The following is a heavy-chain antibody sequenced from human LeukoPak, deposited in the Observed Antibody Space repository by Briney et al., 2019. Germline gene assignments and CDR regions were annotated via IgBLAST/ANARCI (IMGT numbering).Heavy chain of an antibody. CDR1: GFTFSSYE. V-gene: IGHV3-48*03. Sequence: PGGSLRLSCAASGFTFSSYEMNWVRQAPGKGLEWVSYISHSGSTIYYADSVKGRFTISRDNAKSSLYLRMNSLRAQDTAVYYCARGHPYDSSGYYPTQFDYWGQGTLVTVSS. CDR2: ISHSGSTI. D-gene: IGHD3-22*01. CDR3: ARGHPYDSSGYYPTQFDY. J-gene: IGHJ4*02.